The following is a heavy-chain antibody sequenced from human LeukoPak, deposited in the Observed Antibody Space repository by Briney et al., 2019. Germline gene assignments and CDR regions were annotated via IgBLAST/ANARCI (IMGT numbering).Heavy chain of an antibody. D-gene: IGHD3-10*01. Sequence: PGGSLRLSCAASGFTFSSYGMSWVRQAPGKGLEWVSAISGSGGSTYYADSVKGRFTISRDNSKNTLYLQMNSLRAEDTAVYYCAKDSLWFGELLGPGGPFDYWGQGTLVTVSS. CDR1: GFTFSSYG. CDR2: ISGSGGST. CDR3: AKDSLWFGELLGPGGPFDY. V-gene: IGHV3-23*01. J-gene: IGHJ4*02.